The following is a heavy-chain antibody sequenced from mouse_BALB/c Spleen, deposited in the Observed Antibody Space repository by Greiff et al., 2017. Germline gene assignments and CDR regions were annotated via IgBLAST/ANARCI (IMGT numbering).Heavy chain of an antibody. CDR3: ARRGNRYAYFDY. V-gene: IGHV5-12-2*01. J-gene: IGHJ2*01. CDR2: ISHGGGST. Sequence: EVKLEESGGGLVQPGGSLKLSCAASGFTFSSYTMSWVRQTPEKRLEWVAYISHGGGSTYYPDTVKGRFTISRDNAKNTLYLQMSSLKSEDTAMYYCARRGNRYAYFDYWGQGTTLTVSS. D-gene: IGHD2-14*01. CDR1: GFTFSSYT.